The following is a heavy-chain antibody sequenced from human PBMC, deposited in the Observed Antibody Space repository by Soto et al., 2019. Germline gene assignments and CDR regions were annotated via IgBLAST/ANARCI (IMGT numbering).Heavy chain of an antibody. CDR3: ARRREATNYYYYYYMDV. CDR2: IYPGDSDT. Sequence: GESLKISCKGSGYSFTSYWIGWVRQMPGKGLEWMGIIYPGDSDTRYSPSFQGQVTISADKSISTAYLQWSSLKASDTAMYYCARRREATNYYYYYYMDVWGKGTTVTVSS. CDR1: GYSFTSYW. V-gene: IGHV5-51*01. J-gene: IGHJ6*03.